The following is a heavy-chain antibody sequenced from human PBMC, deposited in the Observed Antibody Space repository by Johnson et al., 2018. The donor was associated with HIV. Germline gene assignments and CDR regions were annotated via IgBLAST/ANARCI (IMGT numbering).Heavy chain of an antibody. D-gene: IGHD6-13*01. CDR3: ARLGIAAARGAFDI. J-gene: IGHJ3*02. Sequence: QVQLVESGGGVVQPGRSLRLSCAASGFTFSSYAMHWVRQAPGKGLEWVAVISYDGSEKYYVDSVKGRFTISRDNAKNSLYLQMNSLRAEDTAVYYCARLGIAAARGAFDIWGQGTMVTVSS. CDR1: GFTFSSYA. CDR2: ISYDGSEK. V-gene: IGHV3-30*04.